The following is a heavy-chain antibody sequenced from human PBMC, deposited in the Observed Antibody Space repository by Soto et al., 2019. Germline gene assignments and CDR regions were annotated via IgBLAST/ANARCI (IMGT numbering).Heavy chain of an antibody. J-gene: IGHJ4*02. D-gene: IGHD4-17*01. V-gene: IGHV4-30-2*01. CDR3: ARTLRGSTVTTFDY. CDR2: IYHSGST. CDR1: GGAISSGAYY. Sequence: PSETLSLTCAVSGGAISSGAYYWSWIRQLPGKGLEWIGYIYHSGSTYYNPSLRSRVTISVDRSKNQFSLKLSSVTAADTAVYYCARTLRGSTVTTFDYWGQGTRVTVSS.